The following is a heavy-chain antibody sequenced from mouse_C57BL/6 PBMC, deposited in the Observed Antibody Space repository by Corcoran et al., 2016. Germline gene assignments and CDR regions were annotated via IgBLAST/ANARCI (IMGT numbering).Heavy chain of an antibody. CDR3: AREGVYDYDPWFAY. D-gene: IGHD2-4*01. CDR2: INPNNGGT. Sequence: EVQLQQSGPELVKPGASVKISCKASGYTFTDYYMNWVKQSHGKSLEWIGDINPNNGGTSYNQKFKGKATLTVDKSSSTAYMELRSLTSEDSAVYYCAREGVYDYDPWFAYWGQGTLVTVSA. J-gene: IGHJ3*01. CDR1: GYTFTDYY. V-gene: IGHV1-26*01.